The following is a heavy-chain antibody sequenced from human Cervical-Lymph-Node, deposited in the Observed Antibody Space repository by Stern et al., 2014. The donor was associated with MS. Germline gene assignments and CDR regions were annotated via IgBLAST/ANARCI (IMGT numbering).Heavy chain of an antibody. CDR1: GGTFSSYT. CDR3: ARGLAAAQDDAFDI. CDR2: IIPILGIA. Sequence: QDQLVQSGAEVKKPGSSVKVSCKASGGTFSSYTISWVRQAPGQGLEWMGRIIPILGIANYAQKCQGRVTITADKSTSTAYMELSSLRSEDTAVYYCARGLAAAQDDAFDIWGQGTMVTVSS. V-gene: IGHV1-69*04. J-gene: IGHJ3*02. D-gene: IGHD6-13*01.